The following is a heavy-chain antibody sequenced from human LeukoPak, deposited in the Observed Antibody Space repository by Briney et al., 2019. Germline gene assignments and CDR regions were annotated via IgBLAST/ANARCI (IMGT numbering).Heavy chain of an antibody. V-gene: IGHV4-39*07. CDR1: GGSISSGGYY. D-gene: IGHD3-10*01. CDR3: AREGPTYYYGSGRLRPFTFDY. CDR2: INHSGST. J-gene: IGHJ4*02. Sequence: PSETLSLTCTVSGGSISSGGYYWSWIRQPPGKGLEWIGEINHSGSTNYNPSLKSRVTISVDTSKNQFSLKLSSVTAADTAVYYCAREGPTYYYGSGRLRPFTFDYWGQGTLVTVSS.